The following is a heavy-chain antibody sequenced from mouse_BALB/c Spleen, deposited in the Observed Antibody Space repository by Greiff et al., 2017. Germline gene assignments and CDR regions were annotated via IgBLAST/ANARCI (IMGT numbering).Heavy chain of an antibody. CDR1: GYSITSDYA. V-gene: IGHV3-2*02. CDR2: ISYSGST. Sequence: EVKLMESGPGLVKPSQSLSLTCTVTGYSITSDYAWNWIRQFPGNKLEWMGYISYSGSTSYNPSLKSRISITRDTSKNQFFLQLNSVTTEDTATYYCARWNSYAMDYWGQGTSVTVSS. CDR3: ARWNSYAMDY. J-gene: IGHJ4*01.